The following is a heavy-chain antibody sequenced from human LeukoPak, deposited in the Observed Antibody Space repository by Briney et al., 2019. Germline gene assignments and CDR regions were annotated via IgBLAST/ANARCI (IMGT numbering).Heavy chain of an antibody. J-gene: IGHJ3*02. D-gene: IGHD3-10*01. V-gene: IGHV3-30*18. CDR2: ISSDPSNK. CDR3: AKDLRILWFGELLDDAFDI. CDR1: GFTFDTSG. Sequence: PGGSLRLSCAASGFTFDTSGMHWVRQAPGKGLEWVAVISSDPSNKYYADSVKGRFTVSRDNSKNTLYLQMNSLRAEDTAVYYCAKDLRILWFGELLDDAFDIWGQGTMVTVSS.